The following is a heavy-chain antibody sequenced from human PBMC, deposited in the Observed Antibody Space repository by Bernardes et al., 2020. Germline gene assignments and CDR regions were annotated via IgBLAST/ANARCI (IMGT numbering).Heavy chain of an antibody. J-gene: IGHJ6*04. Sequence: SETLSLTCTVSGGSISSYYWSWIRQPPGKGLEWIGYIYYSGSTNYNPSLKSRVTISVDTSKNQFSLKLSSVTAADTAVYYCARAADIVVVPAAPMDYGMDVWGKGTTVTVSS. CDR1: GGSISSYY. V-gene: IGHV4-59*01. D-gene: IGHD2-2*01. CDR2: IYYSGST. CDR3: ARAADIVVVPAAPMDYGMDV.